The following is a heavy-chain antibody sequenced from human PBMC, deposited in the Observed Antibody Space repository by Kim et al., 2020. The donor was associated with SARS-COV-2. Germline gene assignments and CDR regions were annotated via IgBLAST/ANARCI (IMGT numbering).Heavy chain of an antibody. CDR1: GFTVSSNY. J-gene: IGHJ6*03. Sequence: GGSLRLSCAASGFTVSSNYMSWVRQAPGKGLEWVSVIYSGGSTYYADSVKGRFTISRDNSKNTLYLQMNSLRAEDTAVYYCAGYYDSSGPWAYYYYYMDVWGKGTTVTVSS. CDR3: AGYYDSSGPWAYYYYYMDV. CDR2: IYSGGST. V-gene: IGHV3-66*01. D-gene: IGHD3-22*01.